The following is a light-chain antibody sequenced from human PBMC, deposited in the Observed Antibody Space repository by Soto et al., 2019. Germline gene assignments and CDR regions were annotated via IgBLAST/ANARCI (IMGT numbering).Light chain of an antibody. J-gene: IGKJ1*01. CDR3: QQYGSSPRT. Sequence: EIVLTQSPGTLSLSPGERATLSCRAIQSVSSSFLAWYQQIPGQAPRVLIYGASSRATGIPDRFSGSGSGTAFTLTISRLEPEDFAVYYCQQYGSSPRTFGQGTKVEIK. CDR1: QSVSSSF. CDR2: GAS. V-gene: IGKV3-20*01.